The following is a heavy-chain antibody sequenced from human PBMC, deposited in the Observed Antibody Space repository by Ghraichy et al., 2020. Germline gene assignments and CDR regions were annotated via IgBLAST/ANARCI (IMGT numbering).Heavy chain of an antibody. D-gene: IGHD3-22*01. Sequence: GGSLRLSCAASGFTFRSYWMHWVRQAPGKGLVWVSRINSDGSGTSYADSVKGRFTISKDNAKNTLYLQMNSLRAEDTAVYYCPRGGTMIGDIWGQGTMVTVSS. CDR3: PRGGTMIGDI. V-gene: IGHV3-74*01. J-gene: IGHJ3*02. CDR2: INSDGSGT. CDR1: GFTFRSYW.